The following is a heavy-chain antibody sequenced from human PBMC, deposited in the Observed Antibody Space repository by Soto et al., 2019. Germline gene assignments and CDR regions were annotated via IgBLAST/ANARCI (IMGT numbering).Heavy chain of an antibody. CDR1: GYTFTDYY. Sequence: ASVKVSCKASGYTFTDYYVHWVRQAPGQGLEWMGWISSKSGGTNYAQKFQGRVTMTRDTSIRKAYMELSRLTHDDTAVYYCARGGITVFGVIDYLDQGTPHTVSS. CDR2: ISSKSGGT. D-gene: IGHD3-3*01. J-gene: IGHJ4*02. CDR3: ARGGITVFGVIDY. V-gene: IGHV1-2*02.